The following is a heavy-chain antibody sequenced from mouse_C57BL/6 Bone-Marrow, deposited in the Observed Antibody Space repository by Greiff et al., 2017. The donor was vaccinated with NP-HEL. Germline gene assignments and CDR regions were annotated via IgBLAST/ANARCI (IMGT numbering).Heavy chain of an antibody. CDR3: AGSIYCDYADDPCYARDY. D-gene: IGHD2-4*01. Sequence: EVLLVESGGGLVQPGGSLSLSCAASGFTFTDYYMSWVRQPPGKALEWLGFIRNKANGYTTEYSASVKGRFTISRDNSQSILYLQMNALRAENSATTYYAGSIYCDYADDPCYARDYGGRGTGITVTA. V-gene: IGHV7-3*01. CDR2: IRNKANGYTT. CDR1: GFTFTDYY. J-gene: IGHJ4*01.